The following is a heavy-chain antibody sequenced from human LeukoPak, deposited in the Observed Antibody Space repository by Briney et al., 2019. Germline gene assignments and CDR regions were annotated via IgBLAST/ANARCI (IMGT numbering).Heavy chain of an antibody. CDR3: ARRLTQYDCFDP. CDR1: GDSVSSNSVT. Sequence: SQTHSLTCAISGDSVSSNSVTWNWIRQSPSRGLEWLGRTYYRSTWYNDYAVSVRGRITVNPDTSKNQFSLHLNSVTPEDTAVYYCARRLTQYDCFDPWGQGILVTVSS. V-gene: IGHV6-1*01. J-gene: IGHJ5*02. D-gene: IGHD2-2*01. CDR2: TYYRSTWYN.